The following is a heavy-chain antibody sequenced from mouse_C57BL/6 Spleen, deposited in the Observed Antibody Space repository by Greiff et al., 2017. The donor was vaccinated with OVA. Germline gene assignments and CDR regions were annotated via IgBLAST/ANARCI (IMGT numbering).Heavy chain of an antibody. CDR3: ARCAVSPMDY. CDR2: IHPNSGST. V-gene: IGHV1-64*01. J-gene: IGHJ4*01. Sequence: QVQLQQPGAELVKPGASVKLSCKASGYTFTSYWMHWVKQRPGQGLEWIGMIHPNSGSTNYNEKFKSKATLTVDKSSSTAYMQLHSLTSEDSAVYDCARCAVSPMDYWGQGTSVTVSS. CDR1: GYTFTSYW.